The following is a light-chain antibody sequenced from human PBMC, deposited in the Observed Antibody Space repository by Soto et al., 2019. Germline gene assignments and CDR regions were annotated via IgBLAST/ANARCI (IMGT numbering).Light chain of an antibody. CDR2: GAS. Sequence: EIVMTQSPATLSVSPGERATLSCRASQSVSSNLAWYQQKPGQAPRLLIYGASTRATGIPARFSGRGSGAEFTLTISSLQYEDFAVYYCQQYNKWPPYTFGQGTKLEIK. CDR1: QSVSSN. CDR3: QQYNKWPPYT. J-gene: IGKJ2*01. V-gene: IGKV3-15*01.